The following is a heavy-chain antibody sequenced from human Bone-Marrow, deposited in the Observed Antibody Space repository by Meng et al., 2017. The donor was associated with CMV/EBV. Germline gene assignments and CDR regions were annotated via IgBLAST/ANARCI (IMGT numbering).Heavy chain of an antibody. CDR2: ISTANGNT. D-gene: IGHD1-7*01. J-gene: IGHJ4*02. CDR3: ANYESDY. V-gene: IGHV1-18*01. Sequence: ASVKVSCKASGYTLASHAINWVRQAPGQGLEWVGWISTANGNTKYAQKFQGRVTMTADRSTSTVYMELKSLTSDDAAVYYCANYESDYWGQGTLVPVSS. CDR1: GYTLASHA.